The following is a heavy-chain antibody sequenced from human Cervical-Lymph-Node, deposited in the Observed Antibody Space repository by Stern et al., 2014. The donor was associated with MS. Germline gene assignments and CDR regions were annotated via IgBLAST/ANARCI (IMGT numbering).Heavy chain of an antibody. CDR3: ARESQRERDWFAP. Sequence: QVQLMQSGAAVRKPGASVKVSCTASGYTFSTYAIHWVRHAPGQRPEWMGWIDAGNGNTKYSQNFKGRVNPTRDTSANTAYMEFNSLRSEDTAIYFCARESQRERDWFAPWGQGTLVTVSS. J-gene: IGHJ5*02. V-gene: IGHV1-3*01. CDR2: IDAGNGNT. CDR1: GYTFSTYA. D-gene: IGHD6-25*01.